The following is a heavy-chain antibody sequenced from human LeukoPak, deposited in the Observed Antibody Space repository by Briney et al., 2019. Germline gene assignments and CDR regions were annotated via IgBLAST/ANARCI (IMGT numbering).Heavy chain of an antibody. Sequence: SETLSLTCTVSGGSISSYYWGWIRQPPGKGLEWIGSIYYSGSTYYNPSLKSRVTISVDTSKNQFSLKLSSVTAADTAVYYCEAGTTGGYYYYYMDVWGKGTTVTVSS. V-gene: IGHV4-39*07. D-gene: IGHD1-7*01. CDR3: EAGTTGGYYYYYMDV. J-gene: IGHJ6*03. CDR2: IYYSGST. CDR1: GGSISSYY.